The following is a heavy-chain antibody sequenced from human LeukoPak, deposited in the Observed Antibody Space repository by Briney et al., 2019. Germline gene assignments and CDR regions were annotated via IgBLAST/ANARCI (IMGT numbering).Heavy chain of an antibody. Sequence: GGSLRLSCAASGFTFSSYAMHWVRQAPGKGLEWVAVISYDGSNKYYADSVKGRFTISRDNAKNSLYLQMNSLRAEDTAVYYCARHVVAVGFDYWGQGTLVTVSS. CDR3: ARHVVAVGFDY. D-gene: IGHD3-22*01. V-gene: IGHV3-30*04. J-gene: IGHJ4*02. CDR1: GFTFSSYA. CDR2: ISYDGSNK.